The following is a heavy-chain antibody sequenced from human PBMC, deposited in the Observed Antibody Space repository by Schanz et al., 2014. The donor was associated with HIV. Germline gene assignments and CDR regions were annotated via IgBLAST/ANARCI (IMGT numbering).Heavy chain of an antibody. Sequence: EVQLVEFGGGLVQPGGSLRLSCEASGFTFSSYWMHWVRQVPGKGLVWVSRINSEGSSTTYEYADSVKGRFTISRDNSKNTVFLQMNSLRVEDTALYYCVKDSGTLVSGARWFDPWGQGTQVTVSS. J-gene: IGHJ5*02. V-gene: IGHV3-74*03. D-gene: IGHD6-19*01. CDR2: INSEGSST. CDR1: GFTFSSYW. CDR3: VKDSGTLVSGARWFDP.